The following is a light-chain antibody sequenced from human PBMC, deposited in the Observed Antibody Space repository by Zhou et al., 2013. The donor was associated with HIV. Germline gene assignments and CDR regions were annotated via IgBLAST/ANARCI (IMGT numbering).Light chain of an antibody. CDR1: QTINSW. CDR2: KAS. CDR3: QQYNSHPGT. V-gene: IGKV1-5*03. J-gene: IGKJ1*01. Sequence: DIQMTQSPSTXSASVGDRVTITCRASQTINSWLAWYQQKPGKAPKLLMYKASTLQSGVPSRFSGTGSGTEFTLTISSLQPDDVATYYCQQYNSHPGTFGQGTKVEIK.